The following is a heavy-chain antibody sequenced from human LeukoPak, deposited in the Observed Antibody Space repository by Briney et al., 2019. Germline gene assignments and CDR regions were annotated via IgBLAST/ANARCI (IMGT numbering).Heavy chain of an antibody. Sequence: GGSLRLSCAASGFTFSSYGMHWVRQAPGRGLEWVALIWYDGSNKYYADSVKGRLTISRDNSKNTLYLQMNSLRAEDTAVYYCAREGPRGNSQFDYWGQGTLVTVSS. J-gene: IGHJ4*02. CDR2: IWYDGSNK. V-gene: IGHV3-33*01. CDR1: GFTFSSYG. CDR3: AREGPRGNSQFDY. D-gene: IGHD2/OR15-2a*01.